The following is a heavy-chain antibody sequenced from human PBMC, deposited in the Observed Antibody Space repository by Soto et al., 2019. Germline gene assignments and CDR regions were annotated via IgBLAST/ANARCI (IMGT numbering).Heavy chain of an antibody. D-gene: IGHD3-22*01. CDR2: ISYSGAT. CDR3: ATDLYYYETTGFYFFLPLDY. CDR1: GGSISSTTYY. J-gene: IGHJ4*02. V-gene: IGHV4-39*01. Sequence: SETLSLTCAVSGGSISSTTYYWGWIRHPPGKGLEWIGTISYSGATYYNPSLKSRVTISVDTSNNQLFLKLTSVTAADTAVYYCATDLYYYETTGFYFFLPLDYWGQGALVTVSS.